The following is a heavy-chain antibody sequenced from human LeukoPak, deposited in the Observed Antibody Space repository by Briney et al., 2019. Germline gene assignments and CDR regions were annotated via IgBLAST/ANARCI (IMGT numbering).Heavy chain of an antibody. Sequence: GRSLRLSCAASGFTFSNAWMSWVRQAPGKGLGWVGRIKSKTDGGTTDYAAPVKGRFTISRDDSKNTLYLQMNSLKTEDTAVHYCTTPMGATNGDYWGQGTLVTVSS. CDR1: GFTFSNAW. J-gene: IGHJ4*02. CDR3: TTPMGATNGDY. V-gene: IGHV3-15*01. D-gene: IGHD1-26*01. CDR2: IKSKTDGGTT.